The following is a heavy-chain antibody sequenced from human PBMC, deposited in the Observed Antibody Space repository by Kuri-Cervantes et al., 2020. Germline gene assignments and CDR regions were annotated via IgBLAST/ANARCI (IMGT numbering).Heavy chain of an antibody. CDR3: ARGILNDILTTYYYFDY. Sequence: ASVKVSCKASGYSFLYYAVAWVRQAPGQGLEWMGWITAYSGNTHYAQHLQGRVTMTADTFTSTAYLELRTLTSDDTAVYYCARGILNDILTTYYYFDYWGQGTLVTVSS. J-gene: IGHJ4*02. V-gene: IGHV1-18*01. CDR1: GYSFLYYA. D-gene: IGHD3-9*01. CDR2: ITAYSGNT.